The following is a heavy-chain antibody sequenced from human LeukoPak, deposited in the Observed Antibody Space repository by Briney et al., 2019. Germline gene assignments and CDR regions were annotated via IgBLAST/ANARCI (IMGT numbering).Heavy chain of an antibody. CDR1: GYTFTSYD. Sequence: ASVKVSCKASGYTFTSYDINWVRQATGQGLEWMGWMNPSSGNTGYAQKFQGRVTMTRNTSISTAYMELSSLRSEDTAVYYCARRGYCSSTSCRYGNWFDHWGQGTLVTVSS. J-gene: IGHJ5*02. CDR3: ARRGYCSSTSCRYGNWFDH. V-gene: IGHV1-8*01. CDR2: MNPSSGNT. D-gene: IGHD2-2*01.